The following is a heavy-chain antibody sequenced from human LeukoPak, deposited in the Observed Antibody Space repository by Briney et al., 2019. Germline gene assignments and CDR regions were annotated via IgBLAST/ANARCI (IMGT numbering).Heavy chain of an antibody. V-gene: IGHV3-21*01. CDR2: ISSSISYI. CDR1: GFTFSSYS. CDR3: ARDPGYIPKGYLDY. D-gene: IGHD6-13*01. J-gene: IGHJ4*02. Sequence: GGSLRLSCAASGFTFSSYSMNWVRQAPGKGLEWVSSISSSISYIYYADCMKGRFTISRDNAKNSLNLQMNSLIAENTAVYYCARDPGYIPKGYLDYWGQGTLVTVSS.